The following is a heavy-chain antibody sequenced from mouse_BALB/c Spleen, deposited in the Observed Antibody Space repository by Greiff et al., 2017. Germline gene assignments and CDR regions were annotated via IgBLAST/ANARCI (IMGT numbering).Heavy chain of an antibody. CDR1: GFTFSDYY. D-gene: IGHD4-1*01. V-gene: IGHV5-4*02. CDR2: ISDGGSYT. J-gene: IGHJ1*01. Sequence: EVKLQESGGGLVKPGGSLKLSCAASGFTFSDYYMYWVRQTPEKRLEWVATISDGGSYTYYPDSVKGRFTISRDNAKNNLYLQMSSLKSEDTAMYYCARDETGTGYFDVWGAGTTVTVSS. CDR3: ARDETGTGYFDV.